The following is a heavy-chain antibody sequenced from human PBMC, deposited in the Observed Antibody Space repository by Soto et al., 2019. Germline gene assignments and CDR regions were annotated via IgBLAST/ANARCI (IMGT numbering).Heavy chain of an antibody. CDR3: ARGFYGDYVEDRGNFDY. CDR1: GGSISSGGYY. D-gene: IGHD4-17*01. J-gene: IGHJ4*02. Sequence: SETLSLTCTVSGGSISSGGYYWSWIRQHPGKGLEWIGYIYYSGSTYYNPSLKSRVTISVDTSKNQFSLKLSSVTAADTAVYYCARGFYGDYVEDRGNFDYWGQGTLVTVSS. V-gene: IGHV4-31*03. CDR2: IYYSGST.